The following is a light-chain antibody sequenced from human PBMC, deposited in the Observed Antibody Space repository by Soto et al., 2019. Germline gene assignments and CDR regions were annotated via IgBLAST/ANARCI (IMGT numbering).Light chain of an antibody. Sequence: EILMTQSPAILSVSPGEGASLSCRASESVASSYLAWYQQIPGQAPRLLIYADSNRATGIPARFSGSGSGTDFTLTISSLEPEDFSVYYCQQRYNWPITFGQGTRLEIK. CDR1: ESVASSY. CDR2: ADS. V-gene: IGKV3-11*01. J-gene: IGKJ5*01. CDR3: QQRYNWPIT.